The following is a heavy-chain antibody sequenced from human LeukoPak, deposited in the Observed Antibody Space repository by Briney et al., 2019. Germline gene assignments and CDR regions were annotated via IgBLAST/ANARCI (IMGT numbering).Heavy chain of an antibody. CDR1: GFTFSSYG. CDR2: IWFDGNKK. D-gene: IGHD3-10*01. CDR3: ARAYYQALGGAFGMDV. V-gene: IGHV3-33*08. Sequence: PGGSLRLSCAASGFTFSSYGMHWVRQAPGKGLEWVALIWFDGNKKDYVDSVKGRFTISRDNSKKTLYLQMNSLRAEDTALYYCARAYYQALGGAFGMDVWGQGTTVTVSS. J-gene: IGHJ6*02.